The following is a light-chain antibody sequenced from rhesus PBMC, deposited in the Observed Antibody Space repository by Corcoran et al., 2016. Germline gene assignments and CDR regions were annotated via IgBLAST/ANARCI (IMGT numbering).Light chain of an antibody. CDR2: RAS. CDR3: QQHDNSPWT. Sequence: DIQMTQSPSSLSASVGDRVTITCRASQGISNWLAWYQQKPGKAPKLLIYRASNLETRVPSRFRGSGSGTDFTLTISSLQPEDIATYYCQQHDNSPWTFGQGTKVEIK. J-gene: IGKJ1*01. V-gene: IGKV1-69*01. CDR1: QGISNW.